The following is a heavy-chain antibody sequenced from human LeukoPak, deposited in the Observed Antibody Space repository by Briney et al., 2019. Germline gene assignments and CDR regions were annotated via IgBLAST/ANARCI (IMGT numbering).Heavy chain of an antibody. V-gene: IGHV4-59*01. CDR2: IYYSGST. CDR3: ARDPLGDINRFDP. D-gene: IGHD3-16*01. J-gene: IGHJ5*02. CDR1: GGSTSSYY. Sequence: KTSETLSLTCTVSGGSTSSYYWSWIRQPPGKGLEWIGYIYYSGSTNYNPSLKNRVTISVDTSKNQFSLKLSSVTAADTAVYYCARDPLGDINRFDPWGQGTLVTVSS.